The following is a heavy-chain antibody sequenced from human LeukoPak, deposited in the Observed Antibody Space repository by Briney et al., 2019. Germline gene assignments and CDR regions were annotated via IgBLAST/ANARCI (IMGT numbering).Heavy chain of an antibody. V-gene: IGHV4-39*07. Sequence: SETLSLTCTVSGGSISSSSYYWGWIRQPPGKGLEWIGSIYYSGSTYYNPSLKSRVTISVDTSKNQFSLKLRSVTAADTAVYYCARLYGNYQNYFDYWGQGTLVTVSS. J-gene: IGHJ4*02. CDR3: ARLYGNYQNYFDY. CDR1: GGSISSSSYY. D-gene: IGHD1-7*01. CDR2: IYYSGST.